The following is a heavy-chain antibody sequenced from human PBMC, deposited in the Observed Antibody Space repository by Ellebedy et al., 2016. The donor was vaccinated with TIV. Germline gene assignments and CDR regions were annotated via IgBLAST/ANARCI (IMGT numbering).Heavy chain of an antibody. D-gene: IGHD4-11*01. V-gene: IGHV4-59*08. CDR3: AGNYKAYFDY. CDR2: IFYSGST. CDR1: GGSISSYY. J-gene: IGHJ4*02. Sequence: MPSETLSLTCTVSGGSISSYYWSWIRQPPGKGLEWIWYIFYSGSTNYTPSLKSRFTISPDTSRNQFSLKLSSATAADTAVYYCAGNYKAYFDYWGQGTLVTVSS.